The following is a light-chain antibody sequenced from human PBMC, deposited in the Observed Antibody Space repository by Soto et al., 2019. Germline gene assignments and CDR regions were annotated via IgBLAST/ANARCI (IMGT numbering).Light chain of an antibody. CDR1: QNITFY. CDR2: AAS. V-gene: IGKV1-39*01. Sequence: DIQMTQSPSSLSASVGDRVTITCRASQNITFYLNWYQQKPGKAPKLLIYAASSFQSGVPSRFSGSGSGTDFTLTISSLQPEDFATYYCQQANSFPITFGQGTRLEI. J-gene: IGKJ5*01. CDR3: QQANSFPIT.